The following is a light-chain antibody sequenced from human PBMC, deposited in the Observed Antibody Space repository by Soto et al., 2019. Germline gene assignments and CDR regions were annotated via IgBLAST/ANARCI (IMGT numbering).Light chain of an antibody. J-gene: IGKJ1*01. V-gene: IGKV3-15*01. CDR3: QQHNSFAWT. CDR1: RGVSA. CDR2: DAS. Sequence: HSPASLFLSPGDRAILSFGADRGVSALAWYQQSPGQAPRPLIYDASTRASGVPARFSGGGSGTEFALTISSLQPEDFATYYCQQHNSFAWTFCPVTKVDI.